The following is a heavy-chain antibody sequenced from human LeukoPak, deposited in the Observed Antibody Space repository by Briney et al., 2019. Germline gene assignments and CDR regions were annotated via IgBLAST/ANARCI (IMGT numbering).Heavy chain of an antibody. Sequence: GGSLRLSCAASGFTFISYSMNWVRQAPGKAMEWVSSITSSGTYIFYADSVKGRFTISRDNAKNSLYLQMDSLGPEDTAVYYCARDPYSGNYGNDYYYYMDVWGKGTTVTISS. CDR1: GFTFISYS. D-gene: IGHD1-26*01. CDR3: ARDPYSGNYGNDYYYYMDV. V-gene: IGHV3-21*01. CDR2: ITSSGTYI. J-gene: IGHJ6*03.